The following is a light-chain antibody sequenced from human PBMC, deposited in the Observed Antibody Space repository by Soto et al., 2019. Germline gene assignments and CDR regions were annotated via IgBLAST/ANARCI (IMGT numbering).Light chain of an antibody. J-gene: IGLJ1*01. Sequence: QSALTQPRSVSESPGQSVTISCTGTSRDVGGYNYVSWYQQQPGKAPKFMIYDVSKRPSGVPDRFSGSKSGNTASLTISGLQADDEADYYCCSYAGSYKGYVFGTGTKLTVL. CDR3: CSYAGSYKGYV. V-gene: IGLV2-11*01. CDR2: DVS. CDR1: SRDVGGYNY.